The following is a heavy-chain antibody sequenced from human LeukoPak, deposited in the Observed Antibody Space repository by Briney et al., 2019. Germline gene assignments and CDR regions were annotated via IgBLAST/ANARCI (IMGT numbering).Heavy chain of an antibody. CDR2: IIPIFGTA. CDR3: ARRAVEMATITQYYFDY. Sequence: ASVKVSCKASGGTFSSYAISWVRQAPGQGLEWMGGIIPIFGTANYAQKFQGRVTITTDESTSTAYMELSSLRSEDTAVYYCARRAVEMATITQYYFDYWGQGTLVTVSS. D-gene: IGHD5-24*01. J-gene: IGHJ4*02. CDR1: GGTFSSYA. V-gene: IGHV1-69*05.